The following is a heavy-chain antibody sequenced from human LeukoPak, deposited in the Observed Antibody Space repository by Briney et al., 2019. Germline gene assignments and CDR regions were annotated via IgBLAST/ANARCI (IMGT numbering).Heavy chain of an antibody. Sequence: PGGSLRLSCAASGFTFSSYWMTWVRQAPGKGLEWLANIRQDGNEQYYMDSVKGRFTISRDNAKNSLFLQMNSLRAEDTAVYYCARAPYSGGWYLMYWGQGTLVTVSS. CDR3: ARAPYSGGWYLMY. J-gene: IGHJ4*02. CDR1: GFTFSSYW. CDR2: IRQDGNEQ. D-gene: IGHD6-19*01. V-gene: IGHV3-7*01.